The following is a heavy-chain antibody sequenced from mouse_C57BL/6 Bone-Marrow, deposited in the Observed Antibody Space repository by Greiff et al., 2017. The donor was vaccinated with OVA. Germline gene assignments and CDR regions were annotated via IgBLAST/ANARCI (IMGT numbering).Heavy chain of an antibody. CDR3: AAGGYYGSSYLFAY. V-gene: IGHV2-6*03. Sequence: VKLVESGPGLVAPSQSLSITCTVSGFSLTSYGVHWVRQPPGKGLEWLVVLWSDGSTTYNSAIKSRLSISKDNSKSQVFLKMNSLQTDDSAMYYCAAGGYYGSSYLFAYWGQGTLVTVSA. J-gene: IGHJ3*01. D-gene: IGHD1-1*01. CDR1: GFSLTSYG. CDR2: LWSDGST.